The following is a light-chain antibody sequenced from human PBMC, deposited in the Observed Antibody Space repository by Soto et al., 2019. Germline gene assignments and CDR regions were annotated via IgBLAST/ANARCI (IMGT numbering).Light chain of an antibody. CDR1: QGISIY. CDR3: QKYNGAPLT. Sequence: DIQMTQSPSSLSASVGERVTITCRASQGISIYLAWYQQKPGKVPKLLIYDASTLQSGVPSRFSGSGSGTDFTLTISGLQPEDVATYYCQKYNGAPLTFGGGTKVEIK. J-gene: IGKJ4*01. CDR2: DAS. V-gene: IGKV1-27*01.